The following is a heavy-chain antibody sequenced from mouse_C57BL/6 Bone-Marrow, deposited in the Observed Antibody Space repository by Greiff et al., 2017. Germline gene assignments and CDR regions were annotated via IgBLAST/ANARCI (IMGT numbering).Heavy chain of an antibody. CDR2: ISSGGSYT. D-gene: IGHD1-1*01. CDR3: ARLYYGSSYGY. V-gene: IGHV5-6*03. J-gene: IGHJ2*01. CDR1: GFTFSSYA. Sequence: DVKLQESGGGLVKPGGSLKLSCAASGFTFSSYAMSWVRQTPDKRLEWVATISSGGSYTYYPDSVKGRFTISRDNAKNTLYLQMSSLKSEDTAMYYCARLYYGSSYGYWGQGTTLTVSS.